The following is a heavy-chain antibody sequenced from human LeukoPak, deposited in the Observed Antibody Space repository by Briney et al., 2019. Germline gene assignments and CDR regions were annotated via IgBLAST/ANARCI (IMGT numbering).Heavy chain of an antibody. V-gene: IGHV4-39*01. CDR1: GGSMSSGSYY. J-gene: IGHJ4*02. D-gene: IGHD3-10*01. CDR2: IFYSGST. Sequence: SETLSLTCAVSGGSMSSGSYYWGWIRQPPGKGLEWIGSIFYSGSTYYNPSLTSRVTISVDTSKNQFSLKLNSVSAADTAVYYCARHEGKGSGSYYSNFDYWGQGTLVTVSS. CDR3: ARHEGKGSGSYYSNFDY.